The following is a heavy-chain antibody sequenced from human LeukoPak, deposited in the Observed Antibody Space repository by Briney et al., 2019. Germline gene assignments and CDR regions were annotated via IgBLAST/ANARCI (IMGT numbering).Heavy chain of an antibody. CDR2: MNPNSGNT. Sequence: ASVKVSCKASGYTFTSYGISWVRQAPGQGLEWMGWMNPNSGNTGYAQKFQGRVTMTRNTSISTAYMELSSLRSEDTAVYYCATHSLLLWFGDGYYGMDVWGQGTTVTVSS. CDR3: ATHSLLLWFGDGYYGMDV. V-gene: IGHV1-8*02. D-gene: IGHD3-10*01. J-gene: IGHJ6*02. CDR1: GYTFTSYG.